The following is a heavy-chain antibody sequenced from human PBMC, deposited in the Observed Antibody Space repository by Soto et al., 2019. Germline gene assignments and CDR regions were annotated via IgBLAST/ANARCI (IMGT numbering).Heavy chain of an antibody. CDR3: AGYSNSWSKYVKH. V-gene: IGHV4-34*01. Sequence: VQLQQWGAGLLKPSETLSLTCAVYGGSFSGYCWSWIRQTPGERLEWVGDICHGGGANYNPSLKSRVSFSMDLSKNQFSLKLNSVMAADTAVYYCAGYSNSWSKYVKHWGRGSLVTVSS. D-gene: IGHD6-13*01. J-gene: IGHJ1*01. CDR1: GGSFSGYC. CDR2: ICHGGGA.